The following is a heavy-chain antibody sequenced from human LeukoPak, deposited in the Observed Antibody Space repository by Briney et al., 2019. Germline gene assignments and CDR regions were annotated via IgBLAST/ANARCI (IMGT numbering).Heavy chain of an antibody. CDR3: VKGYSGYDHFDY. CDR2: ISSNGGSG. J-gene: IGHJ4*02. D-gene: IGHD5-12*01. CDR1: GFTFSSYP. V-gene: IGHV3-64D*09. Sequence: GGSLRLSCSASGFTFSSYPMHWVRQAPGKGLEYVSAISSNGGSGYYADSVKGRFTISRDNSKNTLYLQMSSLRPEDTAVYYCVKGYSGYDHFDYWGQGTLVTVSS.